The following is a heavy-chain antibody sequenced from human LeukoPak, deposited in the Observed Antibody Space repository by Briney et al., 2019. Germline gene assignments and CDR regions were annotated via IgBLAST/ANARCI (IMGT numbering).Heavy chain of an antibody. J-gene: IGHJ4*02. V-gene: IGHV3-30*03. CDR3: ARERSEVGIDYYPGGYDFDY. CDR1: GFTFSSYG. Sequence: GRSLRLSCAASGFTFSSYGMHWVRQAPGKGLEWVAVISYDGSNKYYADSVKGRFTISRDNSKNTLYLQMNSLRAEDTAVYYCARERSEVGIDYYPGGYDFDYWGQGTLVTVSS. D-gene: IGHD3-22*01. CDR2: ISYDGSNK.